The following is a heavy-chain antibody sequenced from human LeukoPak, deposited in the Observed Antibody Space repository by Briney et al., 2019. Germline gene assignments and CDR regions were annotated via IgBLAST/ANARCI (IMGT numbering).Heavy chain of an antibody. J-gene: IGHJ6*03. D-gene: IGHD3-3*01. CDR3: ARDLDWSGLSYYYYMDV. Sequence: ASVKVSCKASGYTFTGYYMHWVRQAPGQGLEWMGRINPNSGGTNYAQKLQGRVTMTTDTSTSTAYMGLRSLRSDDTAVYYCARDLDWSGLSYYYYMDVWGKGTTVTVSS. V-gene: IGHV1-2*06. CDR2: INPNSGGT. CDR1: GYTFTGYY.